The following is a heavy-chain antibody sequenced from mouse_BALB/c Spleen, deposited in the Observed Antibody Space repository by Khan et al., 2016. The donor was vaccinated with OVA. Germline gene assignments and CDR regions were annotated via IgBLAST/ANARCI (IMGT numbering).Heavy chain of an antibody. D-gene: IGHD1-1*01. CDR2: TNPTNGRT. CDR1: GYTFTSYW. Sequence: VQLQQSGAELVKAGASVKMSCKASGYTFTSYWMHWVKQRLGQGLEWFAETNPTNGRTYYNEKFKSKATLTVDKSSSTAYMLLSGPTFEDSAVYYWARIKKIVATDFDYWGQGTTLTVSS. J-gene: IGHJ2*01. CDR3: ARIKKIVATDFDY. V-gene: IGHV1S81*02.